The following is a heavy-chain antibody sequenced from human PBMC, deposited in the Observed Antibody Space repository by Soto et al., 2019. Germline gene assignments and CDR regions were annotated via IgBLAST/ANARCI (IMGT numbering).Heavy chain of an antibody. V-gene: IGHV3-23*01. CDR1: RFSFNSYA. D-gene: IGHD5-12*01. CDR2: ISARGGSS. J-gene: IGHJ4*02. CDR3: AKGSIEYSASVDN. Sequence: EVHLLESGGGLVQPGGSLRLSCAASRFSFNSYAMVWVRQAPGKGLEWVSVISARGGSSYFADSVKGRFTISRDNSKNVLSLEMNSLRAEDTAIYFCAKGSIEYSASVDNWVQGTLVLVSS.